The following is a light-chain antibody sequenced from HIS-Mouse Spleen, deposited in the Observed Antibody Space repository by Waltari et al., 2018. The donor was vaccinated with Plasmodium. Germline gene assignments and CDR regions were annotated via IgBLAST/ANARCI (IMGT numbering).Light chain of an antibody. CDR2: GAS. J-gene: IGKJ3*01. V-gene: IGKV3-15*01. Sequence: DIVMTQSPATLSVSPGESATLSCRASQSVSSNLAWYQQKPAQAPRLLIYGASTRATGIPARFSGSGSGTEFTLTISSLQSEDFAVYYCQQYNNWSFTFGPGTKVDIK. CDR3: QQYNNWSFT. CDR1: QSVSSN.